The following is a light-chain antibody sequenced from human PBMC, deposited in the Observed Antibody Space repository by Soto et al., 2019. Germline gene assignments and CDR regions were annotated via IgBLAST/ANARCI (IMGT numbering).Light chain of an antibody. Sequence: QSALTHPASVSWSPGHSITISCTGTSSDIDAYNYVSWYQQHPGKAPKLMIYDVSNRPSGISNRFSGSKSGNTASLTISGLQAEEEADYYCGSYTTSSNYVFGTGTRSPS. CDR1: SSDIDAYNY. CDR3: GSYTTSSNYV. V-gene: IGLV2-14*01. J-gene: IGLJ1*01. CDR2: DVS.